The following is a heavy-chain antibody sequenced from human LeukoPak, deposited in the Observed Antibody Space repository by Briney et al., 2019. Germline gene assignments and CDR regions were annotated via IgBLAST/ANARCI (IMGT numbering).Heavy chain of an antibody. V-gene: IGHV3-30*02. CDR1: GFTFSSYG. J-gene: IGHJ6*04. CDR2: IRYDGSNK. D-gene: IGHD5-12*01. Sequence: GSLRLSCAASGFTFSSYGMHWVRQAPGKGLEWVAFIRYDGSNKYYADSVKGRFTISRDNSKNTLYLQMNSLRAEDTAVYYCANMNIVATIPDVWGKGTTVTVSS. CDR3: ANMNIVATIPDV.